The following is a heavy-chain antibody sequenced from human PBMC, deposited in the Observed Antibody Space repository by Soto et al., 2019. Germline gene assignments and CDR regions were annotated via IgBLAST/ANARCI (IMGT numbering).Heavy chain of an antibody. CDR2: IYYSGST. V-gene: IGHV4-59*12. D-gene: IGHD3-10*01. Sequence: PSETLSLTCIVSGGSISSNYWSWIRQPPGKGLEWIGYIYYSGSTYYNPSLKSRVTISVDTSKNQFSLKLSSVTAADTAVYYCARAYLWFGEIPFDYWGQGTLVTVSS. J-gene: IGHJ4*02. CDR1: GGSISSNY. CDR3: ARAYLWFGEIPFDY.